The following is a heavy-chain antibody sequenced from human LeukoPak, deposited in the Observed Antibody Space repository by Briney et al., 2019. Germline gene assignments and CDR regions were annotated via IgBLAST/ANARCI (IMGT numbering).Heavy chain of an antibody. CDR3: ASGAYDYVWGSYRYTGAFDI. D-gene: IGHD3-16*02. J-gene: IGHJ3*02. V-gene: IGHV4-39*07. CDR2: IYYSGST. CDR1: GGSISSSSYY. Sequence: SETLSLTCTVSGGSISSSSYYWGWIRQPPGKGLEWIGSIYYSGSTYYNPSLKSRVTISVDTSKNQFSLKLSSVTAADTAVYYCASGAYDYVWGSYRYTGAFDIWGQGTMVTVSS.